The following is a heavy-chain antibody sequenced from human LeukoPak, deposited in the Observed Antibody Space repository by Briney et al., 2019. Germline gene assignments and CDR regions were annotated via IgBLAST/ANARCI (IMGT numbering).Heavy chain of an antibody. J-gene: IGHJ4*02. V-gene: IGHV4-59*12. CDR3: ARGSGDYSI. CDR2: IYYSGST. Sequence: SETLSLTCTVSGGSISSYYWSWIRQPPGKGLEWIGYIYYSGSTYYNPSLKSRVTISVDTSKNQFSLKLSSVTAADTAVYYCARGSGDYSIWGQGTLVTVSS. D-gene: IGHD4-17*01. CDR1: GGSISSYY.